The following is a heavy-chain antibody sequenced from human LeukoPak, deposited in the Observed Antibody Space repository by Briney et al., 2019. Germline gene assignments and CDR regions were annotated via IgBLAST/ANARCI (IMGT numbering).Heavy chain of an antibody. CDR3: ARGRSSSWSSFDY. Sequence: SETLSLTCTVSGGPIGSFYWSWIRQPPGKGLERIGYIYNNGRTYYNPSLKSRVTISVDTSKNLFSLKVSSVTAADAAVYYCARGRSSSWSSFDYWGQGTLVTVSS. CDR2: IYNNGRT. D-gene: IGHD6-13*01. J-gene: IGHJ4*02. CDR1: GGPIGSFY. V-gene: IGHV4-4*09.